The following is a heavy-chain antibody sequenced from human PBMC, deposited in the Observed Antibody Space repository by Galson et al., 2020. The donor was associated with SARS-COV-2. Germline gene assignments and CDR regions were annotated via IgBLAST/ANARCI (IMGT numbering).Heavy chain of an antibody. V-gene: IGHV4-39*07. CDR1: GGSISSSSYY. J-gene: IGHJ4*02. D-gene: IGHD6-19*01. CDR3: ARESLRLAVAGLGVDY. CDR2: IYYSGST. Sequence: SETLSLTCTVSGGSISSSSYYWGWIRQPPGKGLEWIGSIYYSGSTYYNPSLKSRVTISVDTSKNQFSLKLSSVTAADTAVYYCARESLRLAVAGLGVDYWGQGTLVTVSS.